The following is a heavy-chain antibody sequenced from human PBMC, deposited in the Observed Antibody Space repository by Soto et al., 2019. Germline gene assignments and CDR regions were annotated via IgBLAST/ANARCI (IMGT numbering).Heavy chain of an antibody. J-gene: IGHJ4*02. CDR3: AREYSSSSGYFDY. Sequence: SETLSLTCAVSGYSIGSGYYWGWIRQPPGKGLEWIGSIYHSGNTHYNPSLKSRVIISVDTSKSRFSLRLSSVTAADTAAYYCAREYSSSSGYFDYWGQGTRVTVSS. D-gene: IGHD6-6*01. CDR1: GYSIGSGYY. V-gene: IGHV4-38-2*02. CDR2: IYHSGNT.